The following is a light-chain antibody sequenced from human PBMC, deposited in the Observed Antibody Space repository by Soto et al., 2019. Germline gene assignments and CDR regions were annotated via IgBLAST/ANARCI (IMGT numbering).Light chain of an antibody. J-gene: IGLJ2*01. Sequence: QSALTQPASVSGSPGQSITISCTGTSSDVGSYNLVSWYQHHPGKAPKLMIFEGSKRPSGVSNRFSASKSGNTASLTISGLQAEDEADYYCCSYAGSSTLVLFGGGTKVTVL. V-gene: IGLV2-23*01. CDR2: EGS. CDR3: CSYAGSSTLVL. CDR1: SSDVGSYNL.